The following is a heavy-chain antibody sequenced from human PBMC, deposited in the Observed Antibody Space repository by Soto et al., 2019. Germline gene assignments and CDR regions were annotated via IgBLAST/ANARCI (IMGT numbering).Heavy chain of an antibody. Sequence: QVQLVESGGGVVQPGRSLRLSCAVSGFTFSNYGMNWVRQAPGKGLEWVAVISYEGSDKYYADSVKGRFTMSRDNSKNTLYLQMNSLRVEDTAVYFCASPPYERPSYWGQGTLVTVSS. D-gene: IGHD6-25*01. CDR2: ISYEGSDK. J-gene: IGHJ4*02. CDR1: GFTFSNYG. V-gene: IGHV3-30*03. CDR3: ASPPYERPSY.